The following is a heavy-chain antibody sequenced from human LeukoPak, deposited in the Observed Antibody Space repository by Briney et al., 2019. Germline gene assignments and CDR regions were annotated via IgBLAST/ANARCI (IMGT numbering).Heavy chain of an antibody. V-gene: IGHV3-74*01. CDR1: GFTFRNYW. J-gene: IGHJ4*02. D-gene: IGHD5-12*01. Sequence: TGGSLRLSCAASGFTFRNYWMYWVRQAPGKGLVWVSRINSDGSATSYADFGKGRFTISRVNAKNTLYLQMNSLRAEDTAVYYCARDVRRRGGYEALDSWGQGTLVTVSS. CDR2: INSDGSAT. CDR3: ARDVRRRGGYEALDS.